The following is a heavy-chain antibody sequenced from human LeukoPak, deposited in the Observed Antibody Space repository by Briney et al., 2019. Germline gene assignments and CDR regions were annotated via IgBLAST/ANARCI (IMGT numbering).Heavy chain of an antibody. J-gene: IGHJ4*01. CDR3: ARKGSPGYSYGNGHDY. V-gene: IGHV4-59*01. CDR2: IYYRGST. CDR1: GGSISSYY. D-gene: IGHD5-18*01. Sequence: SETLSLTCTVSGGSISSYYWSWIRQPPGKGLEWIGYIYYRGSTNYNPSLKSRVTISVDTSKNQFSLKLSSVTAADTAVYYCARKGSPGYSYGNGHDYWGQGTLVTVSS.